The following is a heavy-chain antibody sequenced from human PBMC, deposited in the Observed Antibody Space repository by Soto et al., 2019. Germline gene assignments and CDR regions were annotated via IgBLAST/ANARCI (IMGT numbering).Heavy chain of an antibody. D-gene: IGHD3-22*01. V-gene: IGHV1-69*13. J-gene: IGHJ6*02. CDR2: IIPIFGTA. CDR1: GGTFSSYA. Sequence: ASVKVSCKASGGTFSSYAISWVRQAPGQGLEWMGGIIPIFGTANYAQKFQGRVTITADESTSTAYMELSSLRSEDTAVYYCARDLKRYYDSSGYGYYYYGMDVWGQGTTVTVSS. CDR3: ARDLKRYYDSSGYGYYYYGMDV.